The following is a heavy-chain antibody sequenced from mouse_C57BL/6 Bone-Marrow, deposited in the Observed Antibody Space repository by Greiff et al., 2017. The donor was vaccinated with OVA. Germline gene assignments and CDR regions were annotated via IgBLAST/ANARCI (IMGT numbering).Heavy chain of an antibody. CDR3: ARVIYYGYDAGFAY. V-gene: IGHV1-55*01. CDR1: GYTFTSYW. D-gene: IGHD2-2*01. CDR2: IYPGSGST. Sequence: QVQLQQPGAELVKPGASVKMSCKASGYTFTSYWITWVKQRPGQGLEWIGDIYPGSGSTTYNEKFKSKATLTVDTSSSTAYMQLSSLTSEDSAVYYCARVIYYGYDAGFAYWGQGTLVTVSA. J-gene: IGHJ3*01.